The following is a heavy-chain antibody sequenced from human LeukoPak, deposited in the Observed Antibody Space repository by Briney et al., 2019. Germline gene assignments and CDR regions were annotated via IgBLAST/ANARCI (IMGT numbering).Heavy chain of an antibody. Sequence: GSLRLSCAVSGFTLSSYSMNWVRQAPGKGLEWVSSISSGSSYRYYADSVKGRFTIPRDNAKNTLFLQMNRLRPEDAAVYYCAKVGQNYDILTYYFDYWGQGTLVTVSS. D-gene: IGHD3-9*01. CDR1: GFTLSSYS. CDR3: AKVGQNYDILTYYFDY. CDR2: ISSGSSYR. V-gene: IGHV3-21*04. J-gene: IGHJ4*02.